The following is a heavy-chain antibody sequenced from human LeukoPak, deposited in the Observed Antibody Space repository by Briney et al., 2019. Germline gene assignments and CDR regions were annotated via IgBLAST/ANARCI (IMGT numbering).Heavy chain of an antibody. Sequence: SETLSLTCTVSGGSISSYYWSWIRQPPGKGQEWIGYIYYSGSTNYNPSLKSRVTISVDTSKNQFSLKLSSVTAADTAVYYCARFSSGWYYPGGFDPWGQGTLVTVSS. V-gene: IGHV4-59*01. D-gene: IGHD6-19*01. CDR2: IYYSGST. CDR3: ARFSSGWYYPGGFDP. J-gene: IGHJ5*02. CDR1: GGSISSYY.